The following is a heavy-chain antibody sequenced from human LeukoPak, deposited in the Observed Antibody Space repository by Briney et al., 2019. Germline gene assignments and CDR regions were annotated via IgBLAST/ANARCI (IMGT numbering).Heavy chain of an antibody. J-gene: IGHJ4*02. V-gene: IGHV4-59*01. D-gene: IGHD4-17*01. CDR1: GGSISSYY. CDR2: IYYSGST. CDR3: ARVGLYGDWIDY. Sequence: SETLSLTCTVSGGSISSYYWSWIRQPPGKGLEWIGYIYYSGSTNYNPSLKNRVTISVDTSKNQFSLKLSSVTAADTAVYYCARVGLYGDWIDYWGQGTLVTVSS.